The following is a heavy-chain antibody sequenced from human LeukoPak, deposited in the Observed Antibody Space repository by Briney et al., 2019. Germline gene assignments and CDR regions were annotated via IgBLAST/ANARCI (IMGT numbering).Heavy chain of an antibody. D-gene: IGHD7-27*01. J-gene: IGHJ4*02. CDR1: GYTFTGYY. V-gene: IGHV1-2*02. CDR3: ARVPNWGTIDDY. CDR2: INPNSGGT. Sequence: VASVKVSCKASGYTFTGYYMHWLRQAPGQGLEWMGWINPNSGGTNYAQKFQGRVTMTRDTSISTAYMDLSRLRSDDTAVYYCARVPNWGTIDDYWGQGTLVTVSS.